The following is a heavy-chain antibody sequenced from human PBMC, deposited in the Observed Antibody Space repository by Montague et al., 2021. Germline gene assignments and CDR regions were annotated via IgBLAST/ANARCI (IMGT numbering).Heavy chain of an antibody. CDR2: VFYSGAT. J-gene: IGHJ4*02. Sequence: SETLSLTCSVSGDSINGCYWSWIRQPPGQGLEWIGTVFYSGATNYNPSLKSRVTMSADTSKNQVSLKVNPVTAADTAAYYCARQGFYESGGFFIWGLGTLVTVSS. CDR3: ARQGFYESGGFFI. CDR1: GDSINGCY. V-gene: IGHV4-59*01. D-gene: IGHD3-22*01.